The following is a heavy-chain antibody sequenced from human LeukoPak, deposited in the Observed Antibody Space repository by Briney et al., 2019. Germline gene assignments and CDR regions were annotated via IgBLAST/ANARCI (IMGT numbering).Heavy chain of an antibody. CDR2: IKQDGSHK. V-gene: IGHV3-7*01. CDR1: GFAFSTYW. Sequence: PGGSLRLSCAASGFAFSTYWMYWIRQAPGKGLEWVANIKQDGSHKYYVDSVKGRFTISRDNAKNSLYLQMNSLRVEDTAVYYCVREEGYWGQGTLVTVSS. J-gene: IGHJ4*02. CDR3: VREEGY.